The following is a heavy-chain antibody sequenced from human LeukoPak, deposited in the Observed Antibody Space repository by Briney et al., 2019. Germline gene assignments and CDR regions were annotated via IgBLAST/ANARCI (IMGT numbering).Heavy chain of an antibody. V-gene: IGHV4-34*01. J-gene: IGHJ4*02. D-gene: IGHD6-13*01. Sequence: SETLSLTCAVYGGSFSGYYWSWIRQPPGKGLEWIGEINHSGSTNYNPSLKSRVTISVDTSKNQFSLKLSSVTAADTAVYYCARRPGIAAAGTLFDYWGQGTLVTVSS. CDR3: ARRPGIAAAGTLFDY. CDR1: GGSFSGYY. CDR2: INHSGST.